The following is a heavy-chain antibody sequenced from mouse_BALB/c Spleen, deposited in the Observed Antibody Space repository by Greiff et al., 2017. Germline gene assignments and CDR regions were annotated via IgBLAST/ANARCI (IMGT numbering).Heavy chain of an antibody. CDR3: TRGGIYYDYDYFDY. CDR1: GYTFTSYY. D-gene: IGHD2-4*01. J-gene: IGHJ2*01. V-gene: IGHV1S81*02. CDR2: INPSNGGT. Sequence: QVQLQQPGAELVKPGAPVKLSCKASGYTFTSYYMYWVKQRPGQGLEWIGEINPSNGGTNFNEKFKSKATLTVDKSSSTAYMQLSSLTSEDSSVYYRTRGGIYYDYDYFDYWGQGTTLTVSS.